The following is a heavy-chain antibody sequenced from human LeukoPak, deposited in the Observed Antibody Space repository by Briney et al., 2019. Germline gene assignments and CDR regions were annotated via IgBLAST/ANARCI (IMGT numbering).Heavy chain of an antibody. CDR3: AKVLRWLQSEYYFDY. CDR1: GFTFSSYG. V-gene: IGHV3-30*18. Sequence: PGGSLRLSCAASGFTFSSYGMHWVRQAPGKGLEWVAVISYDGSNKYYADSVKGRFTISRDNSKNTLYLQMNSLRAEDTAVYYCAKVLRWLQSEYYFDYWGQGTLVTVSS. CDR2: ISYDGSNK. D-gene: IGHD5-24*01. J-gene: IGHJ4*02.